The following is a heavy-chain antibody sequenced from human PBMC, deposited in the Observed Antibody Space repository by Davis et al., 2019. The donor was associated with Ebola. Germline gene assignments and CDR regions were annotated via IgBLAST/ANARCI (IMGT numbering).Heavy chain of an antibody. V-gene: IGHV3-30*04. CDR3: ARGKYSGSYAYGY. CDR1: GFTFSNYA. D-gene: IGHD1-26*01. Sequence: GGSLRLSCAASGFTFSNYAMHWVRQAPGKGLEWVARVSNDGSKGSYADSVKGRFTVSRDNSKNTVSLQMNSLRTEDTAVYYCARGKYSGSYAYGYWGQGTLVTVSS. CDR2: VSNDGSKG. J-gene: IGHJ4*02.